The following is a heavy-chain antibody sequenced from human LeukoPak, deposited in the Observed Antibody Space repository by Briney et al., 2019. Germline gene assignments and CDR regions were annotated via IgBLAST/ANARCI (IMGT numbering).Heavy chain of an antibody. CDR3: ATRARAPRLLFWAFDI. V-gene: IGHV1-24*01. J-gene: IGHJ3*02. CDR1: GYTLTELS. Sequence: GASVKVSCKVSGYTLTELSMHWVRQAPGKGLEWMGGFDPEGGETIYAQKFQGRVTMTEDTSTDTAYMELSSLRSEDTAVYYCATRARAPRLLFWAFDIWGQGTMVTVSS. CDR2: FDPEGGET. D-gene: IGHD2-21*02.